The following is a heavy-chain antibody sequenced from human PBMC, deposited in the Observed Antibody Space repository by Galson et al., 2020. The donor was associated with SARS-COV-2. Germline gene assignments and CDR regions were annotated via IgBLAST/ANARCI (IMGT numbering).Heavy chain of an antibody. CDR2: VKSQTDGGTT. V-gene: IGHV3-15*01. CDR1: GFTFSTAW. CDR3: TWTTVTLQWDF. Sequence: GGSLRLSCEASGFTFSTAWMSWVRQAPGKGLEWVGRVKSQTDGGTTDYAAPVKGRFIISRDDSKNTLYLQMDSLKTEDTAVYYCTWTTVTLQWDFWGQGTQVTVSS. J-gene: IGHJ4*02. D-gene: IGHD4-17*01.